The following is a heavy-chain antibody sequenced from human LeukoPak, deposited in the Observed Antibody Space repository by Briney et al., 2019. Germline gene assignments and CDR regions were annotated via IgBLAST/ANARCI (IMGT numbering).Heavy chain of an antibody. V-gene: IGHV3-48*03. CDR2: ISSSGSTI. J-gene: IGHJ4*02. CDR1: GFTFSSYE. D-gene: IGHD5-18*01. CDR3: AREGERGYSYGQTFDY. Sequence: PGGSLRLSCAASGFTFSSYEMNWVRQAPGKGLEWVSYISSSGSTIYYADSVKGRFTISRDNAKNSLYLQMNSLRAEDTAVYYCAREGERGYSYGQTFDYWGQGTLVTVSS.